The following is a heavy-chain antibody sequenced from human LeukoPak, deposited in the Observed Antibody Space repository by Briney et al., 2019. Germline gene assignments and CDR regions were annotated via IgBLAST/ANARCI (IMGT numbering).Heavy chain of an antibody. Sequence: GGSLRLSCAASGFTFSSYSMNWVRQAPGKGLEWVSSISSSSSYIYYADSVKGRFTISRDNAKNSLYMQMNSLRAEDTAVYYCARGSSRRYDFWSGYYDFDYWGRGTLVTVSS. D-gene: IGHD3-3*01. V-gene: IGHV3-21*01. CDR1: GFTFSSYS. J-gene: IGHJ4*02. CDR2: ISSSSSYI. CDR3: ARGSSRRYDFWSGYYDFDY.